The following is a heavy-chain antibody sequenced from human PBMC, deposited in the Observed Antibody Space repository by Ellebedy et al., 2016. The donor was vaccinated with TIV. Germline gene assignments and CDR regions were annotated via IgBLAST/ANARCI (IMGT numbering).Heavy chain of an antibody. CDR2: IIPIFGTA. CDR1: GGTFSSYA. CDR3: ARVLRELSDAFDI. J-gene: IGHJ3*02. D-gene: IGHD1-7*01. V-gene: IGHV1-69*06. Sequence: SVKVSXKASGGTFSSYAISWVRQAPGQGLEWMGGIIPIFGTANYAQKFQGRVTITADKSTSTAYMELSSLRSEDTAVYYCARVLRELSDAFDIWGQGTMVTVSS.